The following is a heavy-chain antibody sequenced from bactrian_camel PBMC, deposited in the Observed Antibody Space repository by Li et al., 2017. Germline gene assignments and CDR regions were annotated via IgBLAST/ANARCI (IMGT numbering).Heavy chain of an antibody. CDR2: IITGSGST. CDR3: AASSWDCGQLSSAAFGY. D-gene: IGHD6*01. Sequence: HVQLVESGGGLVQAGGSLRLSCAASRYSFRLYCMAWFRQAPGKEREGVAQIITGSGSTYYDDSVKGRFTISRDNAKNTLYLQMDSLKPVDTGIYYCAASSWDCGQLSSAAFGYWGQGTQVTVS. V-gene: IGHV3S1*01. CDR1: RYSFRLYC. J-gene: IGHJ6*01.